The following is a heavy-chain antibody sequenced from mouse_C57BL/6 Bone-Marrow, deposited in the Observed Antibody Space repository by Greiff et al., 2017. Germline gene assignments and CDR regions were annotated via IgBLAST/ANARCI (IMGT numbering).Heavy chain of an antibody. CDR1: GFTFSDYY. CDR3: ARHRPFMDC. J-gene: IGHJ4*01. V-gene: IGHV5-12*01. Sequence: EVQGVESGGGLVQPGGSLKLSCAASGFTFSDYYMYWVRQTPEKRLEWVAYISNGGGSTYYPDTVKGRFTISRDNAKNTLYLQMSRLKSEDTAMYYCARHRPFMDCWGQGTSVTVSS. CDR2: ISNGGGST.